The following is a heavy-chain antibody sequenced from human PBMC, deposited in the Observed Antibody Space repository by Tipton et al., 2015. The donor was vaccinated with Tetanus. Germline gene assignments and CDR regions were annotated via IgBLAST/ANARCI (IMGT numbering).Heavy chain of an antibody. J-gene: IGHJ6*02. CDR2: ISNSGSHM. D-gene: IGHD5-12*01. Sequence: SLRLSCAASGFTFSDSAMNWVRQAPGKGLEWVSSISNSGSHMYYAESVRGRFSISRDNAKNSLHLQMNSLRAEDTAVYYCARENGGYDYRVAYYYYGMDVWGQGTTVPVSS. CDR3: ARENGGYDYRVAYYYYGMDV. CDR1: GFTFSDSA. V-gene: IGHV3-21*06.